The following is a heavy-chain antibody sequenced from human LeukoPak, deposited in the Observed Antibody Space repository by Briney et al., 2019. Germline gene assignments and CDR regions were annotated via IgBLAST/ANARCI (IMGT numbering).Heavy chain of an antibody. Sequence: ASVKVSCKASGGTFSSYAISWVRQAPGQGLEWMGGIIPIFGTANYAQKFQGRVTITADESTSTAYMELSSLRSEDTAVYYCARDRPTTKVSRFHYYDSSGYYDYWGQGTLVTVSS. D-gene: IGHD3-22*01. V-gene: IGHV1-69*13. CDR1: GGTFSSYA. CDR3: ARDRPTTKVSRFHYYDSSGYYDY. J-gene: IGHJ4*02. CDR2: IIPIFGTA.